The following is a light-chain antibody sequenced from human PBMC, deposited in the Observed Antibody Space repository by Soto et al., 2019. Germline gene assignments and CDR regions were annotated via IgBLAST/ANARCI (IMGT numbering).Light chain of an antibody. CDR3: QQYNSYSLTWT. J-gene: IGKJ1*01. CDR1: QSISSW. V-gene: IGKV1-5*01. Sequence: GDRVTITCRASQSISSWLAWYQQKPGKAPKLLIYDASSLESGVPSRFSGSGSGTEFTLTISSLQPDDFATYYCQQYNSYSLTWTSGQGTKVDI. CDR2: DAS.